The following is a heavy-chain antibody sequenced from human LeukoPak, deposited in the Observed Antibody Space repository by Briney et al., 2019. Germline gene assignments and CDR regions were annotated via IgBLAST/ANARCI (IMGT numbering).Heavy chain of an antibody. D-gene: IGHD3-3*01. CDR3: ARDQSPYYDFWSGCH. V-gene: IGHV3-11*04. Sequence: GGSLRLSCAASGFTFSDYYMTWFRQAPGKGLEWVSYISSSDTTIYYADSVEGRFTVSRDNADNSLYLQMDSLRAEDTAVYYCARDQSPYYDFWSGCHWGLGTLVTVSS. J-gene: IGHJ4*02. CDR2: ISSSDTTI. CDR1: GFTFSDYY.